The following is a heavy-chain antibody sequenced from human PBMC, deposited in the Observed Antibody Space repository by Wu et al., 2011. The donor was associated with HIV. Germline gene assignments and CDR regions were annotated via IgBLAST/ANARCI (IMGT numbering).Heavy chain of an antibody. CDR3: ARDRPPDGGYGHSYYFYGMDV. D-gene: IGHD3-10*01. J-gene: IGHJ6*02. CDR2: MNPNSGNT. Sequence: QVQLVQSGAEMKKPGASVKVSCKASGYTFTNYDINWVRQATGQGLEWVGWMNPNSGNTGYAQKFQDRVNMTRDTSISTAYMELSSLTSEDTAVYYCARDRPPDGGYGHSYYFYGMDVWGQGTTVTVSS. V-gene: IGHV1-8*02. CDR1: GYTFTNYD.